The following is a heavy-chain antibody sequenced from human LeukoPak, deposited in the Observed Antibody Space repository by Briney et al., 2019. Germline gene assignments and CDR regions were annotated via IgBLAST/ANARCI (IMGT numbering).Heavy chain of an antibody. Sequence: ASVKVSCKASGGTFSSYAISWVRQAPGQGLEWMGGIIPILGIANYAQKFQGRVTITADKSTSTAYMELSSLRSEDTAVYYCARGGGAAAGLDKDVWGQGTTVTVSS. V-gene: IGHV1-69*10. CDR1: GGTFSSYA. CDR3: ARGGGAAAGLDKDV. J-gene: IGHJ6*02. D-gene: IGHD6-13*01. CDR2: IIPILGIA.